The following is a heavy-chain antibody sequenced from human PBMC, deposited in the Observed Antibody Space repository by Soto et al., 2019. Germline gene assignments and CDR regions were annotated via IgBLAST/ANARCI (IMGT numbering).Heavy chain of an antibody. CDR2: IWDDGSDK. CDR3: AKGGGTTLPLDS. J-gene: IGHJ4*02. V-gene: IGHV3-33*06. Sequence: QVQLVESGGGVVQPGRSLRLSCAASGFTFSSYGMHWVRQAPGKGLEWVAVIWDDGSDKFYADSVKGRFTISRDNSNNTLYLQMHSRTAEDTAVYYSAKGGGTTLPLDSWGQGTLVTVSS. CDR1: GFTFSSYG. D-gene: IGHD1-7*01.